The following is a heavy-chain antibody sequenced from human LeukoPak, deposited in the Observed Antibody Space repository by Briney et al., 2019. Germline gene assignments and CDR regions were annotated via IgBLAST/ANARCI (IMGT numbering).Heavy chain of an antibody. J-gene: IGHJ4*02. Sequence: GESLRLSCVASGLTFGNYGMNWVRQAPGKGLEWVSSIGGSGSTTYYADSVRGRFTISRDNSKNSMYLQMSSLRAEDTAIYYCAEVESSYCRIWGQGTLVTVSS. D-gene: IGHD3-10*01. CDR3: AEVESSYCRI. CDR2: IGGSGSTT. CDR1: GLTFGNYG. V-gene: IGHV3-23*01.